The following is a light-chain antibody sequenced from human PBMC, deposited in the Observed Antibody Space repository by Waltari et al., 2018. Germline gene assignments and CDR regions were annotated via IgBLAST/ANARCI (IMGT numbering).Light chain of an antibody. CDR2: RNN. Sequence: SVLTPPPSASGNPGPTVTIPCYAPRTNTGSTYLSWYQRRPGTAPKLVIYRNNRRPSGVPDRFSGSKSGTSASLAISGLRSEDEADYYCAAWDDSLSGRVFGGGTKVTVL. CDR1: RTNTGSTY. V-gene: IGLV1-47*01. J-gene: IGLJ3*02. CDR3: AAWDDSLSGRV.